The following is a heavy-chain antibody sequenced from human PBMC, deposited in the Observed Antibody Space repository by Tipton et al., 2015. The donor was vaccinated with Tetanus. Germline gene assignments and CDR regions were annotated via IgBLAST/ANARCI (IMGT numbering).Heavy chain of an antibody. CDR3: ASDPALVGNFDY. Sequence: GLVKPSETLSLTCTVSGGSMSTYYWSWIRQPPGKGLEWIGYVYYTGSTDYNPSLKSRVTISVDTSKSQFSLRLTSVTAADTAVYYCASDPALVGNFDYWGQGTLVTVSS. CDR2: VYYTGST. D-gene: IGHD2-15*01. V-gene: IGHV4-59*01. CDR1: GGSMSTYY. J-gene: IGHJ4*02.